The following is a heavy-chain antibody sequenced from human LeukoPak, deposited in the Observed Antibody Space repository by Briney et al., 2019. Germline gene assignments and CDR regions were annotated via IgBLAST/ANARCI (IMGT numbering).Heavy chain of an antibody. CDR1: GFTFSSYG. Sequence: GGSLRLSCAASGFTFSSYGIHWVRQAPGKGLEWVSGISGGGGSTYYADSVKGRFTVSRDNSKNTLYLQMNSLRAEDTAVYYCAKEGSYYDILTGYYMRGYFDYWGQGTLVTVSS. J-gene: IGHJ4*02. V-gene: IGHV3-23*01. CDR2: ISGGGGST. D-gene: IGHD3-9*01. CDR3: AKEGSYYDILTGYYMRGYFDY.